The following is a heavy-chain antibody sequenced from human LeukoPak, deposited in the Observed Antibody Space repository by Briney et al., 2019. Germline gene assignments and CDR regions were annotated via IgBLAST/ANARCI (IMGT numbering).Heavy chain of an antibody. Sequence: PSETLSLTCAVSGGSISSSNWWSWVRQPPGRGLEWIGFIHYSGSTNYNPSLKSRVTISIDTSKNQFSLQVSSVTAADTAVYYCARVGVARPPTAIDYWGQGTLVTVSS. V-gene: IGHV4-4*02. J-gene: IGHJ4*02. CDR3: ARVGVARPPTAIDY. D-gene: IGHD6-6*01. CDR2: IHYSGST. CDR1: GGSISSSNW.